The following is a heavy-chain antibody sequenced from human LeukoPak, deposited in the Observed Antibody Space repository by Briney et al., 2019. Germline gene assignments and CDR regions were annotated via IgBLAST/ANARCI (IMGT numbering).Heavy chain of an antibody. CDR3: AREITEYYFDY. D-gene: IGHD3-16*01. V-gene: IGHV3-48*04. Sequence: GGSLRLSCAASGFTFSSYSMNWVRQAPGKGLEWVSYISSSSSTIYYADSVKGRFTISRDNAKNSLYLQMNSLRAEDTAVYYCAREITEYYFDYWGQGTLVTVSS. CDR1: GFTFSSYS. J-gene: IGHJ4*02. CDR2: ISSSSSTI.